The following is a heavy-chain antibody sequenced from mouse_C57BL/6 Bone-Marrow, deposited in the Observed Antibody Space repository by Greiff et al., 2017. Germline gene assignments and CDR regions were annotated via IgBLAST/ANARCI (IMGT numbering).Heavy chain of an antibody. CDR1: GFTFSDYY. CDR2: ISNGGGST. V-gene: IGHV5-12*01. CDR3: ARKDY. J-gene: IGHJ4*01. Sequence: EVKLLESGGGLVQPGGSLKLSCAASGFTFSDYYMYWVRQTPEKRLEWVAYISNGGGSTYYPDTVKGRFTISRDNAKNTLYLQMSRLKSADTAMYYCARKDYWGQGTSVTVSS.